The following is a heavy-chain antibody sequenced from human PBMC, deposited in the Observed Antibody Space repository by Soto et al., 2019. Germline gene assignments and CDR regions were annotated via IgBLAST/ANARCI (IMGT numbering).Heavy chain of an antibody. CDR3: ARGRYCLTGRCFPNWFDS. V-gene: IGHV4-30-4*01. CDR2: IYKSATT. Sequence: SETLSLTCSVSGDSISNLDYFWAWIRQPPGQALEYIGYIYKSATTYYNPSFESRVALSVDTSKSQFSLNVTSVTAADTAVYFCARGRYCLTGRCFPNWFDSWGQGALVTVSS. CDR1: GDSISNLDYF. J-gene: IGHJ5*01. D-gene: IGHD7-27*01.